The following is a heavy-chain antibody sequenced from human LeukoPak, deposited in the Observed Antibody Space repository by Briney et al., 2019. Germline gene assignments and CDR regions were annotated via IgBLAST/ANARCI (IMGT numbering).Heavy chain of an antibody. V-gene: IGHV4-34*01. CDR3: AGRGQRYFRD. CDR2: INHSGST. CDR1: GGSFSGYY. J-gene: IGHJ1*01. Sequence: PSETLSLTCAVYGGSFSGYYWSWIRQPPGKGLEWIGEINHSGSTDYNPSLVRRVTISLDTSKKQLSLNLTSVTAADTAVYYCAGRGQRYFRDWGQGTLVTVSS.